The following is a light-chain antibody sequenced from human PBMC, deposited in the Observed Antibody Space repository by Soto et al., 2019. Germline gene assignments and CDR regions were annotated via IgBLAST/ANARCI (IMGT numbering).Light chain of an antibody. CDR2: GAS. CDR1: QSVSSSY. J-gene: IGKJ5*01. V-gene: IGKV3-20*01. Sequence: EIVLTQSPGTLSLSPGERATLSCRASQSVSSSYLAWYQQTPGQAPRLLIYGASSRATGIPDRFSGSGSGTDFTITISRLEPEDFAVYYCQQYGSSSITFGQGTRLEIK. CDR3: QQYGSSSIT.